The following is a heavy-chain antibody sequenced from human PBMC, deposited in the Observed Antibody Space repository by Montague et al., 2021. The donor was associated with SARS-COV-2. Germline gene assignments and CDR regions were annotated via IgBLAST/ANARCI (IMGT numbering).Heavy chain of an antibody. J-gene: IGHJ3*02. Sequence: SETLSLTRTLSGGSISSYYWSWIRQPPGKGLEWFGYIYYSGSTNXNPSLKSRVTVSVDTSKNQFSLKLSSVTAADTAVYYCARGSGWMGNAFDIWGQGAMVTVSS. CDR1: GGSISSYY. V-gene: IGHV4-59*01. D-gene: IGHD6-19*01. CDR3: ARGSGWMGNAFDI. CDR2: IYYSGST.